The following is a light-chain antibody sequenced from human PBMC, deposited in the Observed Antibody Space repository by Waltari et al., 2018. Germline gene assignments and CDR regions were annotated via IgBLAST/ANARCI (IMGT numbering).Light chain of an antibody. V-gene: IGKV4-1*01. CDR3: LQYYNTPQT. CDR1: QSVLYSSNNKND. Sequence: DIVMTQSPDSLAVSLGERATINCKSSQSVLYSSNNKNDLAWFQQRPGPPPKLLIYWSSTRESGVPDRFSASGSGTDFTLTISSLQAEDVAVYYCLQYYNTPQTFGQGTRVEIK. J-gene: IGKJ1*01. CDR2: WSS.